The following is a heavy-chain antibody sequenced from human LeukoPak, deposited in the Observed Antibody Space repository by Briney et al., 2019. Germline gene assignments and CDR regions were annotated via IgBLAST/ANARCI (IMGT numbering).Heavy chain of an antibody. Sequence: GGSLRLSCAASGFTFSNAWMSWVRQAPGKGLELVGRIKSKTDGGTTDYAAPVKGRFTISRDDSKNTLYLQMNSLKTEDTAVYYCTTPYYDFWTGGDYWGQGTLVTVSS. CDR2: IKSKTDGGTT. D-gene: IGHD3-3*01. V-gene: IGHV3-15*01. J-gene: IGHJ4*02. CDR1: GFTFSNAW. CDR3: TTPYYDFWTGGDY.